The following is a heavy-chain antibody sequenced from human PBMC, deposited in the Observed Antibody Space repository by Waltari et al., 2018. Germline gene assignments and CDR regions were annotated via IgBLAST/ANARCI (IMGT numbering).Heavy chain of an antibody. CDR1: GGSFSGNY. CDR2: INHSGST. Sequence: QVQLQQWGAGLLKPSETLSLTFAVHGGSFSGNYRSWIRQPPGKGLEWIGEINHSGSTNYNPSLKSRVTISVDTSKNQFSLKLSSVTAADTAVYYCARGRRYWGQGTLVTVSS. CDR3: ARGRRY. J-gene: IGHJ4*02. V-gene: IGHV4-34*01.